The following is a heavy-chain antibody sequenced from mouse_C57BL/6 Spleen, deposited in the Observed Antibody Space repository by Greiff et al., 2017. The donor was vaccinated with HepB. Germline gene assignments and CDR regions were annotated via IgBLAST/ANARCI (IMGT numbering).Heavy chain of an antibody. Sequence: QVQLQQSGAELVRPGASVTLSCKASGYTFTDYEMHWVKQTPVHGLEWIGAIDPETGGTAYNQKFKGKAILTADKSSSTAYMELRSLTSEDSAVYYCTRDYYGSSLFAYWGQGTRVTVAA. CDR1: GYTFTDYE. V-gene: IGHV1-15*01. CDR2: IDPETGGT. D-gene: IGHD1-1*01. J-gene: IGHJ3*01. CDR3: TRDYYGSSLFAY.